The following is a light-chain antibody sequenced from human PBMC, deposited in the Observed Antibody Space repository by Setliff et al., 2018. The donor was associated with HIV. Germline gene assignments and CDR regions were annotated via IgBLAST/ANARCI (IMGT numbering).Light chain of an antibody. CDR2: EVT. CDR3: CSYTTSNTYV. Sequence: QSVLAQPASVSGSPGQSITFSCTGTSSDVGRYNLVSWYQQFPGKAPKLIIFEVTKRPSGVSYRFSGSKSGNTASLTISGLQAEDEADYYCCSYTTSNTYVFGTGTKVTVL. J-gene: IGLJ1*01. V-gene: IGLV2-14*02. CDR1: SSDVGRYNL.